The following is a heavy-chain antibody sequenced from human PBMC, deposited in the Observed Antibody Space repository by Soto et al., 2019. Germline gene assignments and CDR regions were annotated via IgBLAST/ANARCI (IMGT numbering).Heavy chain of an antibody. D-gene: IGHD3-22*01. CDR1: GGSISSGDYF. Sequence: QVQLQESGPGLVKPSQTLSLTCTVSGGSISSGDYFWTWIRQPPGKGLEWSGYIHYSGSTNYNPSLTVRVTLSLVASKTQFSLKLTSVTAAATAVYYCAHRGYYDGSARYYWGQGTLVTVSS. J-gene: IGHJ4*02. V-gene: IGHV4-30-4*01. CDR2: IHYSGST. CDR3: AHRGYYDGSARYY.